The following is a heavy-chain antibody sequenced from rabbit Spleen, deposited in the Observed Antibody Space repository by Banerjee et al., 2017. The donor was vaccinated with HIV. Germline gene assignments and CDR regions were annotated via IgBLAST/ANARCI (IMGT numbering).Heavy chain of an antibody. Sequence: QQQLEESGGGLVKPGASLTLTCTASGFSFSSSDYICWVRQAPGKGLEWIGIIYAARGTTDYASWVNGRFTISSDNAQSTVDLKMTSLTAADTATYFCARAIVPWLGLTRLDLWGQGTLVTVS. CDR2: IYAARGTT. J-gene: IGHJ3*01. V-gene: IGHV1S43*01. D-gene: IGHD4-1*01. CDR3: ARAIVPWLGLTRLDL. CDR1: GFSFSSSDY.